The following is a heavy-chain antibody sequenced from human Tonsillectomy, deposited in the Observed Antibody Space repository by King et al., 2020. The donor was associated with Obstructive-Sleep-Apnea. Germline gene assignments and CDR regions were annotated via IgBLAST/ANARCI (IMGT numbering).Heavy chain of an antibody. CDR1: GGSISSYY. D-gene: IGHD3-3*01. CDR3: ALFNYDFWSGDY. CDR2: IYYSGST. V-gene: IGHV4-59*08. Sequence: LQLQESGPGLVKPSETLSLTCTVSGGSISSYYWSWIRQPPGKGLEWIGYIYYSGSTNYNPSLKSRVTISVDTSKNQFSLKLSSVTAADTAVYYCALFNYDFWSGDYWGQGTLVTVSS. J-gene: IGHJ4*02.